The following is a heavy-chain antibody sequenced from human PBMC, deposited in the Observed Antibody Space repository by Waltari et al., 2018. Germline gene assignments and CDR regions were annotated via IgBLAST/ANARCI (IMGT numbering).Heavy chain of an antibody. CDR2: INHSGST. D-gene: IGHD3-10*01. J-gene: IGHJ5*02. V-gene: IGHV4-34*01. CDR1: GGSFSGDY. CDR3: ARATVLLWFGDRTMHNWFDP. Sequence: QVQLQQWGAGLLKPSETLSLTCAVYGGSFSGDYWIWIRQPPGKGLEWIGEINHSGSTNYNPSLKSRVTISVDTSKNQFSLKLSSVTAADTAVYYCARATVLLWFGDRTMHNWFDPWGQGTLVTVSS.